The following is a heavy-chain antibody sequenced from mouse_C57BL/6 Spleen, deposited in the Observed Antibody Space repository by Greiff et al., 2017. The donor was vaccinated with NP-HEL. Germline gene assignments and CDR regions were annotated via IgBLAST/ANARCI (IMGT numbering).Heavy chain of an antibody. CDR1: GYTFTSYG. CDR3: AREDYGSSRYFDY. V-gene: IGHV1-81*01. D-gene: IGHD1-1*01. Sequence: QVQLKESGAELARPGASVKLSCKASGYTFTSYGISWVKQRPGQGLEWIGEIYPRSGNTYYNEKFKGKATLTADKSSSTAYMELRSLTSEDSAVYFCAREDYGSSRYFDYWGQGTTLTVSS. J-gene: IGHJ2*01. CDR2: IYPRSGNT.